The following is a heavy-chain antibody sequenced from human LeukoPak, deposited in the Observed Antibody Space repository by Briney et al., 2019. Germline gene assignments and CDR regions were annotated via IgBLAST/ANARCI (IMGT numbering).Heavy chain of an antibody. CDR1: VYTFTSYG. CDR2: IIPILGIA. Sequence: SVKASCKASVYTFTSYGISWVRQAPGQGLEWMGRIIPILGIANYAQKFQGRVTITADKSTSTAYMELSSLRSEDTAVYYCAIARSGYYQHFDYWGQGTLVTVSS. J-gene: IGHJ4*02. D-gene: IGHD3-22*01. V-gene: IGHV1-69*04. CDR3: AIARSGYYQHFDY.